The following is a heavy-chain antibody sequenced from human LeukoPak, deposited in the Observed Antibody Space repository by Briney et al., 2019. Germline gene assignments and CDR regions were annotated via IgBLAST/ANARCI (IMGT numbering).Heavy chain of an antibody. CDR3: ARGQSGYFAY. D-gene: IGHD5-12*01. V-gene: IGHV4-38-2*01. Sequence: SETLSLTCAVSGYSISSGYYWGWIRQPPGKGLEWIGSIYHSGSTNYNPSLKSRVTISVDTSKNQFSLKLSSVTAGDTAVYYCARGQSGYFAYWGQGTLVTVSS. J-gene: IGHJ4*02. CDR2: IYHSGST. CDR1: GYSISSGYY.